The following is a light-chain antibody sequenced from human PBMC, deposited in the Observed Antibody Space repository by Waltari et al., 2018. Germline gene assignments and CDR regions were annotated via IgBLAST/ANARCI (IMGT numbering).Light chain of an antibody. CDR3: CSYASTTWV. CDR1: SSAVGSSNF. Sequence: QSALTHPASVSGSPGRPITIPFTCTSSAVGSSNFASWYQQHPGQPPNLMIYDVTKRPSGVSNRFSGSKSGNTASLTISGLQAGDEADYYCCSYASTTWVFGGGTRLTVL. CDR2: DVT. J-gene: IGLJ3*02. V-gene: IGLV2-23*02.